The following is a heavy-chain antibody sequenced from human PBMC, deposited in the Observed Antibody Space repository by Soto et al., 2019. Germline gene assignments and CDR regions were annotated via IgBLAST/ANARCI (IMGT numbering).Heavy chain of an antibody. CDR3: ARDGGSVEAFVVVPAARKSYYYGMDV. CDR1: GGSISSGDYY. V-gene: IGHV4-30-4*01. Sequence: QVQLQESGPGLVKPSQTLSLTCTVSGGSISSGDYYWSWIRQPPGKGLEWIGYIYYSGSTNYNPSLKSRVTMSVDTSKNQFSLKLSSVTAADTAVYYCARDGGSVEAFVVVPAARKSYYYGMDVWGQGTTVTVSS. CDR2: IYYSGST. J-gene: IGHJ6*02. D-gene: IGHD2-2*01.